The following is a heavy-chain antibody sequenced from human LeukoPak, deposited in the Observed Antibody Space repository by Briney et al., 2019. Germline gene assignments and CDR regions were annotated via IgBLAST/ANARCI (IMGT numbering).Heavy chain of an antibody. D-gene: IGHD3-16*01. J-gene: IGHJ4*02. CDR3: TSALNLVLGELLGY. CDR2: KTEAEDGTT. Sequence: PGGSLRLSCAASGFTFSNAWMSWVRQAPGKGLEWVGHKTEAEDGTTDYAAPVKGRFTISRDDAKSTLYLQMNSLNTEDTAVYFCTSALNLVLGELLGYWGQGTLVTVSS. CDR1: GFTFSNAW. V-gene: IGHV3-15*01.